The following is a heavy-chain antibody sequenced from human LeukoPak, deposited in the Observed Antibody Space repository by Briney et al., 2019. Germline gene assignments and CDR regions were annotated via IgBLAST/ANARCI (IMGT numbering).Heavy chain of an antibody. CDR3: ARGRGTAPSSLFDH. V-gene: IGHV2-5*04. CDR2: IYWNDDK. D-gene: IGHD2-21*02. J-gene: IGHJ4*02. CDR1: GFSLTTSEVG. Sequence: SGPTLVNPTQTLTLTCAFSGFSLTTSEVGVGWIRQPPGKALEWLALIYWNDDKRYSPSLQSRVTITKDTSKNQVVLVMTNMDPVDTGTYYCARGRGTAPSSLFDHWGQGTLVTVPS.